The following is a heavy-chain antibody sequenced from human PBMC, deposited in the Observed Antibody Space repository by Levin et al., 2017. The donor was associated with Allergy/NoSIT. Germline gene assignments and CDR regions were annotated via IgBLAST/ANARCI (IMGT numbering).Heavy chain of an antibody. CDR3: AAWDILIWSGELLVDHWFDT. J-gene: IGHJ5*02. V-gene: IGHV4-34*01. Sequence: PSETLSLTCSVYGGSFTGHYWTWLRQAPGKGLEWIGEIDHNGDTKYKTSLKSRVIISADKSRSQFSLKMTSVTAADTAMYYCAAWDILIWSGELLVDHWFDTWGPGNMVVVSS. CDR2: IDHNGDT. CDR1: GGSFTGHY. D-gene: IGHD3-10*01.